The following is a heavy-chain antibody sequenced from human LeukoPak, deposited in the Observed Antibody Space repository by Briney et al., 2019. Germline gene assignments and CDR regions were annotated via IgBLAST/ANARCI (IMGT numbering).Heavy chain of an antibody. CDR3: AIPPPRRSSGWYPFDS. Sequence: PSETLSLTCTVSGGSISNYNFYWAWIRQPPGKGLEWIGSINYSGNTYFNLSLKSRVTISLDASKNQFSLKVNPVIAADTAIYFCAIPPPRRSSGWYPFDSWGRGTLVTVSS. D-gene: IGHD3-22*01. CDR2: INYSGNT. J-gene: IGHJ4*02. CDR1: GGSISNYNFY. V-gene: IGHV4-39*01.